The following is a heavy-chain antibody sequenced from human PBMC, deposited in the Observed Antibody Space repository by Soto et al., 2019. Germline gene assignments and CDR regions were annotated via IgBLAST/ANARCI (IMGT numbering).Heavy chain of an antibody. D-gene: IGHD2-2*02. CDR3: AKYSRSAISLYYYYGMDV. Sequence: GGSLRLSCAASGFTFSSYAMSWVRQAPGKGLEWVSAISGSGGSTYYADSVKGRFTISRDNSKNTLYLQMNSLRAEDTAVYYCAKYSRSAISLYYYYGMDVWGQGTTVTVSS. V-gene: IGHV3-23*01. J-gene: IGHJ6*02. CDR1: GFTFSSYA. CDR2: ISGSGGST.